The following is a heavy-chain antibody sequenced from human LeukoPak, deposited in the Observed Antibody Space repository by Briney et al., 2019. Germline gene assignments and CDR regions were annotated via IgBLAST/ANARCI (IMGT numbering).Heavy chain of an antibody. V-gene: IGHV3-30-3*01. CDR1: GFTFSSYA. CDR3: ARDSVVTMVRGVFDY. Sequence: GGSLRHSCAASGFTFSSYAMHWVRQAPGKGLEWVAVISYDGSNKYYADSVKGRFTISRDNSKNTLYLQMNSLRAEDTAVYYCARDSVVTMVRGVFDYWGQGTLVTVSS. CDR2: ISYDGSNK. D-gene: IGHD3-10*01. J-gene: IGHJ4*02.